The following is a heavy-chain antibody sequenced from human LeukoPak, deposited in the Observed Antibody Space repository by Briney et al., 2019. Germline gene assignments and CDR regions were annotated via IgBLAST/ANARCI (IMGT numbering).Heavy chain of an antibody. Sequence: ASVKVSCKVSGYTLTELSMHWVRQAPGKGLERMGGFDPEDGETIYAQKFQGRVTMTEDTSTDTAYMELSSLRSEDTAVYYCATGVITMVRGALDYWGQGTLVTVSS. D-gene: IGHD3-10*01. V-gene: IGHV1-24*01. CDR1: GYTLTELS. J-gene: IGHJ4*02. CDR2: FDPEDGET. CDR3: ATGVITMVRGALDY.